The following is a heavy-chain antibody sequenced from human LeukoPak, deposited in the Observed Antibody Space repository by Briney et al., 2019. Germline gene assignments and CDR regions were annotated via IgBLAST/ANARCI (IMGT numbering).Heavy chain of an antibody. V-gene: IGHV3-23*01. D-gene: IGHD3-22*01. J-gene: IGHJ4*02. Sequence: GGSLRLSCAASGFTFSSYAMSWVRQAPGKGLEWVSAISGSGGSTYYADSVKGRFTISRDNSKNTLYLQMNSLRAEDTAVYYCAKASSMTVVGPADYWGQGTLVTVSS. CDR2: ISGSGGST. CDR3: AKASSMTVVGPADY. CDR1: GFTFSSYA.